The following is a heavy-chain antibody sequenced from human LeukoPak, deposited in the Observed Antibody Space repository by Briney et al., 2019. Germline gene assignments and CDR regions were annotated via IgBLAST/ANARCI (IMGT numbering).Heavy chain of an antibody. CDR2: IYHSGST. D-gene: IGHD3-22*01. CDR3: ARSLYYYDSSAPRAFDI. J-gene: IGHJ3*02. Sequence: SETLSLTCAVSGGSISSGGYSWSWIRQPPGKGLEWIGYIYHSGSTYYNPSLKSRLTMSVDRSKNQFSLKLSSVTAADTAVYYCARSLYYYDSSAPRAFDIWGQGTMVTVSS. CDR1: GGSISSGGYS. V-gene: IGHV4-30-2*01.